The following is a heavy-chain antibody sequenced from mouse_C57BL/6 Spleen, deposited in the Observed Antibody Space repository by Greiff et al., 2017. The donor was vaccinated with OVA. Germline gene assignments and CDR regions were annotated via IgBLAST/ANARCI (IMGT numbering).Heavy chain of an antibody. CDR2: INYDGSST. Sequence: EVNVVESEGGLVQPGSSMKLSCTASGFTFSDYYMAWVRQVPEKGLEWVANINYDGSSTYYLDSLKSRFIISSDNAKNILYLQMSSLKSEDTATYDCARGYGSSPPMDYWGQGTSGTVSS. J-gene: IGHJ4*01. CDR1: GFTFSDYY. D-gene: IGHD1-1*01. CDR3: ARGYGSSPPMDY. V-gene: IGHV5-16*01.